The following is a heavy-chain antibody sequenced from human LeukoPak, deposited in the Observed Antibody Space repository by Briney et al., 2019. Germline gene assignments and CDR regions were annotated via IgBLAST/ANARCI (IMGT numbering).Heavy chain of an antibody. D-gene: IGHD6-19*01. CDR2: ISGSGGST. CDR1: GFTFSSYA. V-gene: IGHV3-23*01. Sequence: GGSLRLSCAASGFTFSSYAMSWVRQAPRKGLEWVSAISGSGGSTYYADSVKGRFTISRDNSKNTLYLQMNSLRAEDTAVYYCAKQRMSSGWSWFDPWGQGTLVTVSS. CDR3: AKQRMSSGWSWFDP. J-gene: IGHJ5*02.